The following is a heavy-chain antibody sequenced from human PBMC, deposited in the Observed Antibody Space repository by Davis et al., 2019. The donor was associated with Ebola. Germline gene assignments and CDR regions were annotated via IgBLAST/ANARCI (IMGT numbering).Heavy chain of an antibody. CDR3: TTRDRSGYSYGFGVDY. CDR1: GFTFSGSA. Sequence: PGRSLRLSCAASGFTFSGSAMHWVRQASGKGLEWVGRIRSKANSYATAYAASVKGRFTISRDDSKNTAYLQMNSLKTEDTAVYYCTTRDRSGYSYGFGVDYWGQEPWSPSPQ. CDR2: IRSKANSYAT. D-gene: IGHD5-18*01. V-gene: IGHV3-73*01. J-gene: IGHJ4*01.